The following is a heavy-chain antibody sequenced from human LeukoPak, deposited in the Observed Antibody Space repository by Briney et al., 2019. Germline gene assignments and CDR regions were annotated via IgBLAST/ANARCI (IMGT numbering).Heavy chain of an antibody. CDR1: GFTFTRYW. V-gene: IGHV3-7*01. D-gene: IGHD4-17*01. J-gene: IGHJ6*02. Sequence: GGSLRLSCAASGFTFTRYWMSWARQAPGKRLEWVANIKQDGSEKYSVDSVKGRFTVSRDNAKNSLYLQMNSLRAEDTAVYYCARINNDYGDYDYYYGMDVWGQGTTVTVSS. CDR2: IKQDGSEK. CDR3: ARINNDYGDYDYYYGMDV.